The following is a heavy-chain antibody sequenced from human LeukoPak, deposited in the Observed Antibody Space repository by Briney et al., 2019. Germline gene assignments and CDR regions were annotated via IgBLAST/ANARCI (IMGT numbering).Heavy chain of an antibody. J-gene: IGHJ5*02. V-gene: IGHV1-18*01. CDR3: ARGLENRIAAAGVGLFDP. Sequence: ASVKVSCKASGYTFTSYGISWVRQAPGQGLEWMGWISAYNGNTNYAQKLQGRVTMTTDTSTSTAYMELRSLRSDDTAVYYCARGLENRIAAAGVGLFDPWGRGTLVTVSS. CDR2: ISAYNGNT. D-gene: IGHD6-13*01. CDR1: GYTFTSYG.